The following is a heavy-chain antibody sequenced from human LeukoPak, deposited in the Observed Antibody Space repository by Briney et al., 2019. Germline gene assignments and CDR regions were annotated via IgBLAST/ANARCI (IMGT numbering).Heavy chain of an antibody. CDR2: INPTGST. V-gene: IGHV4-34*01. CDR3: ARSRSGSWPYYFDY. CDR1: GGSFSGYY. Sequence: SETLSLTCAVYGGSFSGYYWSWIRQPPGQGLEWIGEINPTGSTNYNPSLKSRVTISVDTSKNQFSLKLSSVTAADTAVYYCARSRSGSWPYYFDYWGQGTLVTVSS. D-gene: IGHD3-10*01. J-gene: IGHJ4*02.